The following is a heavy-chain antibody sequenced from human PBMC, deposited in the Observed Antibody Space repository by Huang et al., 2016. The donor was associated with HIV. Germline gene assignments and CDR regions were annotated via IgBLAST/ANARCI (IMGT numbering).Heavy chain of an antibody. D-gene: IGHD3-3*01. V-gene: IGHV7-4-1*02. Sequence: QVQLVQSGSELKKPGASVKVSCKASGYTFTSYAMNWVRQAPGQGLEWMRGCNTNTGNPMYAQAFTGRFVFSWDTSVSTAYLQISSLKAEDTAVYYCARSYDFWSGYYNLIYFQHWGQGTLVTVSS. CDR3: ARSYDFWSGYYNLIYFQH. CDR1: GYTFTSYA. CDR2: CNTNTGNP. J-gene: IGHJ1*01.